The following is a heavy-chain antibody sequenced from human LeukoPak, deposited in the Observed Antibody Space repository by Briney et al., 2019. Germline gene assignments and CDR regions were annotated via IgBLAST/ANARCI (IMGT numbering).Heavy chain of an antibody. CDR1: GGTFSSHA. Sequence: SVKVSCKASGGTFSSHAISWVRQAPGQGLEWMGGIIPIFGTANYAQKFQGRVTITTDESTSTAYMELSSLRSEDTAVYYCASPYYDILTGYYMAPVHWGQGTLVTVSS. D-gene: IGHD3-9*01. CDR2: IIPIFGTA. J-gene: IGHJ4*02. V-gene: IGHV1-69*05. CDR3: ASPYYDILTGYYMAPVH.